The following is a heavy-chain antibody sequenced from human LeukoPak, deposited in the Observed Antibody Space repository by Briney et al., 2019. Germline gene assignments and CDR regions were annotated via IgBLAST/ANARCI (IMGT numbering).Heavy chain of an antibody. D-gene: IGHD2-2*01. CDR1: GFTFSSYW. V-gene: IGHV3-7*01. Sequence: GGSLRLSCAASGFTFSSYWMSWVRQAPGKGLEWVANIKQDGSEKYYVDSVKGRFTISRDNAKNSLYLQMNSLRAEATAVYYCARGYCSSTSCPSFDPWGQGTLVTVSS. J-gene: IGHJ5*02. CDR3: ARGYCSSTSCPSFDP. CDR2: IKQDGSEK.